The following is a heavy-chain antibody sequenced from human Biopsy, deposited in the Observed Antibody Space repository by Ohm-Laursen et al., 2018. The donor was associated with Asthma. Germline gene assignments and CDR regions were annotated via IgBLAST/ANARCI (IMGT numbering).Heavy chain of an antibody. D-gene: IGHD2-21*01. CDR1: GFVFSQSG. Sequence: SLRLSCTASGFVFSQSGMHWVRQAPGKGLEWVALVSSDGHNKYYEDSVKGRFTISRDNSRNRLYLQINRLTAEDTAVYHCAKDERSYYGSDSKYMQPVPLGDWGQGTLVIVSA. J-gene: IGHJ4*02. V-gene: IGHV3-33*03. CDR3: AKDERSYYGSDSKYMQPVPLGD. CDR2: VSSDGHNK.